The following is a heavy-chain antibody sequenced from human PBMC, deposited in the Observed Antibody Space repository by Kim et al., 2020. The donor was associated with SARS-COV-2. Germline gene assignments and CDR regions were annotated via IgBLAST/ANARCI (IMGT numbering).Heavy chain of an antibody. Sequence: ASVKVSCKASGYTFTSYDINWVRQATGQGLEWMGWMNPNSGNTGYAQKFQGRVTMTRNTSISTAYMELSSLRSEDTAVYYCAGGTPGDYYYGMDVWGQGTTVTVSS. CDR3: AGGTPGDYYYGMDV. D-gene: IGHD3-10*01. J-gene: IGHJ6*02. CDR2: MNPNSGNT. CDR1: GYTFTSYD. V-gene: IGHV1-8*01.